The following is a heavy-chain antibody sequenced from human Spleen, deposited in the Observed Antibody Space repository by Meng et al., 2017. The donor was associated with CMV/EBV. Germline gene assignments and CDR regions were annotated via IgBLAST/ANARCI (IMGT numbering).Heavy chain of an antibody. J-gene: IGHJ4*02. CDR2: INPNSGDT. D-gene: IGHD3-22*01. CDR3: ARTSSDTSGYSRDYFDY. CDR1: GYTLTDHY. V-gene: IGHV1-2*02. Sequence: ASVKVSCKASGYTLTDHYVHWVRQAPGQGLEWMGWINPNSGDTKYAQKFQGRVTLSRDTSISTAYMDLSRLRSDDTAVYYCARTSSDTSGYSRDYFDYWGQGTLVTVSS.